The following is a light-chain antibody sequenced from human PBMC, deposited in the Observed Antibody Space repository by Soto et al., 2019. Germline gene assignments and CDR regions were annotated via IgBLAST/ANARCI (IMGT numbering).Light chain of an antibody. J-gene: IGKJ4*01. Sequence: DIQMTQSPSSVSASIGDRVTITCRASQGVASWLAWYQQKPGKAPKLLIYTASTLQTGVPSRFSGSGSGTDFTLTISSLQPEDFATYYCQQAGTFPLTYGGGTRVEIK. CDR1: QGVASW. CDR3: QQAGTFPLT. V-gene: IGKV1D-12*01. CDR2: TAS.